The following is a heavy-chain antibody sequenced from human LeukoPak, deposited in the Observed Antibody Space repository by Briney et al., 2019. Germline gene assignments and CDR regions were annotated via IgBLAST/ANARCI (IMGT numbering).Heavy chain of an antibody. CDR2: IKSDGSSS. D-gene: IGHD6-19*01. J-gene: IGHJ4*02. V-gene: IGHV3-74*01. CDR1: GFTFSSYFW. Sequence: GGSLRLSCAASGFTFSSYFWMHWVRQAPGKGLVWVSRIKSDGSSSTYADSVKGRFTISRDNAKNSLYLQVNTLRAEDTAVYYCARLGIAVAGTGYWGQGTLVTVSS. CDR3: ARLGIAVAGTGY.